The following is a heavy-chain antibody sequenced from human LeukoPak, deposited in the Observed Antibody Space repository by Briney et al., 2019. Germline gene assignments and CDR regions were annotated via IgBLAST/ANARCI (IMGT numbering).Heavy chain of an antibody. CDR3: AREGADYYDSSGYYGY. CDR1: GFTFSTYW. D-gene: IGHD3-22*01. Sequence: PGGSLRLSCAASGFTFSTYWMSWVRQAPGMGLEWVANIKQDGSEKRYVDSVRGRFTISRDNAKNSLYLQMNSLRAEDTAVYYCAREGADYYDSSGYYGYWGQGTLVTVSS. V-gene: IGHV3-7*01. CDR2: IKQDGSEK. J-gene: IGHJ4*02.